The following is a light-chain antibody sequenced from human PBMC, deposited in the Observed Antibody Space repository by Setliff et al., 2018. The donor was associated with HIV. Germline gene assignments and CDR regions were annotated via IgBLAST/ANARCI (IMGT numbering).Light chain of an antibody. CDR2: AAS. CDR1: QGISNY. Sequence: DIQMTQSPSSLSASVGDRVNITCLASQGISNYSAWYQQKPGKVPKLLIYAASTWQSAVPSRFSGSGSGKDFTLTISSLHPEDVATYYCQIYNSAPLTFGGGTKVDIK. V-gene: IGKV1-27*01. CDR3: QIYNSAPLT. J-gene: IGKJ4*01.